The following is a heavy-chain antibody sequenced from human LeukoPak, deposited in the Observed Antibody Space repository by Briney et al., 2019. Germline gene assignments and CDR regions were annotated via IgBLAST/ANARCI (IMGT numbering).Heavy chain of an antibody. CDR1: GFTVSSNY. Sequence: GGSLRLSCAASGFTVSSNYMSWVRQAPGKGLEWVSVIYSGGSTYYADSVKGRFTICRDNSENTLYLQMNSLRAEDTAVYYCARVREGDYFDYWGQGTLVTVSS. CDR2: IYSGGST. V-gene: IGHV3-53*01. CDR3: ARVREGDYFDY. J-gene: IGHJ4*02.